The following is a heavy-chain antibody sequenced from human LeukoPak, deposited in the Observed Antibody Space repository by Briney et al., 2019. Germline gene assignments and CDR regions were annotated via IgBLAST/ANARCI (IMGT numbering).Heavy chain of an antibody. CDR3: ATETENSNYDAFDI. V-gene: IGHV3-48*03. D-gene: IGHD4-11*01. CDR1: GFTFSSYE. Sequence: GGSLRLSCAASGFTFSSYEMNWVRQAPRQGLEWVSYISGGGTTIFYADPVKGRFTISRDNAGNSLYLHMNSLRAEDTAVYYCATETENSNYDAFDIWGQGTMVTVSS. CDR2: ISGGGTTI. J-gene: IGHJ3*02.